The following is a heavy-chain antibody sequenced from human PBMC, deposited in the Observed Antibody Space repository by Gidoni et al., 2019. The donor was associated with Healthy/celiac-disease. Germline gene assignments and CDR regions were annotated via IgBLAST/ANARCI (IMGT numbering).Heavy chain of an antibody. D-gene: IGHD3-10*01. J-gene: IGHJ6*02. CDR1: GYTFTSYG. Sequence: QVQLVQSGAEVKKPGASVKVSCKASGYTFTSYGISWVRQAPGQGLEWMGWISSYNGNTNYAQKLQGRVTMTTDTSTSTAYMELRSLRSDDTAVYYCAGTWFGEFGNYYYYGMDVWGQGTTVTVSS. CDR3: AGTWFGEFGNYYYYGMDV. CDR2: ISSYNGNT. V-gene: IGHV1-18*01.